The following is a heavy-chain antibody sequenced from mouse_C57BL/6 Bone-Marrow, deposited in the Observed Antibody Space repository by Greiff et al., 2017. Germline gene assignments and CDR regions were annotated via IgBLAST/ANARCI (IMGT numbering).Heavy chain of an antibody. CDR2: IYPGSGNT. V-gene: IGHV1-76*01. Sequence: QVQLQQSGAELVRPGASVKLSCKASGYTFTDYYINWVKQRPGQGLEWIARIYPGSGNTYYNEKFKGKATLTAEKSSSTAYMQLSSLTSEDSAVYFCARGGAQATHYFDYWGQGTTLTVSS. J-gene: IGHJ2*01. D-gene: IGHD3-2*02. CDR3: ARGGAQATHYFDY. CDR1: GYTFTDYY.